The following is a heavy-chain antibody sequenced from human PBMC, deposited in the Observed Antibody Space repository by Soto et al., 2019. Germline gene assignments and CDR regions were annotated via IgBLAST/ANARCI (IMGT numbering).Heavy chain of an antibody. V-gene: IGHV1-18*01. CDR3: TRCLRGAGTVYYYGMDV. J-gene: IGHJ6*02. D-gene: IGHD6-19*01. Sequence: QVQLVQSGAEVKKPGASVKVSCKASGYIFTSYGISWVRQAPGQGLEWMGWISVYYGNTNYAQKLQGRVTMTTDTSTSTAYMELTTLRSDDTAVYYCTRCLRGAGTVYYYGMDVWGQGTTVTVSS. CDR1: GYIFTSYG. CDR2: ISVYYGNT.